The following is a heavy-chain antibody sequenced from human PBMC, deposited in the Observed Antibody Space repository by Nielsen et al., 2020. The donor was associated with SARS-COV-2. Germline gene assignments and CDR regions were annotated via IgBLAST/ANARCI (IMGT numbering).Heavy chain of an antibody. J-gene: IGHJ6*02. CDR1: GGSFSGYY. D-gene: IGHD3-10*01. CDR2: INHSGST. CDR3: ARAARITMVRGVSYYYGMDV. Sequence: SQTLSLTCAVYGGSFSGYYWSWIRQPPGKGLEWIGEINHSGSTNYNPSLKSRVTISVDTSKNQFSLKLSSVTAADTAVYYCARAARITMVRGVSYYYGMDVWGQGTTVTVFS. V-gene: IGHV4-34*01.